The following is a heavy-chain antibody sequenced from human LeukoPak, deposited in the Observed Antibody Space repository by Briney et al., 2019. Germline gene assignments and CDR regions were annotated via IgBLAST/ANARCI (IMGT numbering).Heavy chain of an antibody. CDR2: TYYRSKWYT. CDR1: GDNVSSDNAA. CDR3: ASFFGSGSYGWFDP. J-gene: IGHJ5*02. V-gene: IGHV6-1*01. Sequence: SQTLSLTCAISGDNVSSDNAAWNWIRQSPSRGLEWLGRTYYRSKWYTDYALSVKSRITINPDTSKNQFSLQLKSVTPEDTAVYYCASFFGSGSYGWFDPWGQGTLVTVSS. D-gene: IGHD3-10*01.